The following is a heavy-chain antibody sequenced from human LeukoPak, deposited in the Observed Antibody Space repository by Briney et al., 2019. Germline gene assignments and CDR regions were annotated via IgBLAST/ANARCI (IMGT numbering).Heavy chain of an antibody. CDR2: INHSGST. D-gene: IGHD2-8*01. Sequence: PSETLSLTCAVYGGSFSGYYWSWIRQPPGKGLEWIGEINHSGSTNYNPSLKSRVTISVDTSKNQFSLKLSSVTAADTAVYYCARVSVLMVYAMGSHYYGMDVWGQGTTVTVSS. V-gene: IGHV4-34*01. J-gene: IGHJ6*02. CDR1: GGSFSGYY. CDR3: ARVSVLMVYAMGSHYYGMDV.